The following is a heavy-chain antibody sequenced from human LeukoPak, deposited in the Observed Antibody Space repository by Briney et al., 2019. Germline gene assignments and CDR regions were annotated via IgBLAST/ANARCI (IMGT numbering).Heavy chain of an antibody. V-gene: IGHV4-59*01. D-gene: IGHD3-22*01. CDR1: GGSISSYY. Sequence: SETLSLTCTVSGGSISSYYWSWIRQPPGKGLEWIGYIYYSGSTNYNPSLKSRVTISVDTSKNQLSLKLSSVTAADTAVYYCARHAGYDSSGYTHNYYFDYWGQGTLVTVSS. J-gene: IGHJ4*02. CDR3: ARHAGYDSSGYTHNYYFDY. CDR2: IYYSGST.